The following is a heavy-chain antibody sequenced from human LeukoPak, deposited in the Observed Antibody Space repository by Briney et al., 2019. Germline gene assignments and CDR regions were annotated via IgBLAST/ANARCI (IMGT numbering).Heavy chain of an antibody. J-gene: IGHJ5*02. D-gene: IGHD3-10*01. V-gene: IGHV4-38-2*02. CDR3: TRVRVGELLWPKRGEYNWFDP. Sequence: SETLSLTCTVSGYSISSGYYWGWIRQPPGKGLEWIGRIYHSGSTYYNPSLKSRATISVDTSKNQLSLKLSSVTAADTAVYYCTRVRVGELLWPKRGEYNWFDPWGQGTLVTVSS. CDR2: IYHSGST. CDR1: GYSISSGYY.